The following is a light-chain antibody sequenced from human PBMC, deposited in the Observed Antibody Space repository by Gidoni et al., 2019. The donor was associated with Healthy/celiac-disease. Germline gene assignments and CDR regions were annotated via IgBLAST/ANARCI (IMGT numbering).Light chain of an antibody. CDR1: QSVSSSY. CDR2: GAS. J-gene: IGKJ4*01. Sequence: ELVLTQSQGPLSLSPGERATLSCRPSQSVSSSYLAWYQQKPGQAPRLLIYGASSRATGTPDSFSGSGSGTDFTLTISRLEPEDFAVYYCQQYGSSPFTFGGXTKVEIK. V-gene: IGKV3-20*01. CDR3: QQYGSSPFT.